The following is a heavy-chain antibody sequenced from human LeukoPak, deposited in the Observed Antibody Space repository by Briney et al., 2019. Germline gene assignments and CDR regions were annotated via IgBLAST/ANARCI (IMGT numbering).Heavy chain of an antibody. J-gene: IGHJ3*02. CDR2: IYSGGST. CDR1: GFTVSSNY. Sequence: GGSLRLSCAASGFTVSSNYMSWVRQAPGKGLEWVSVIYSGGSTYYADSVKGRFTISRDNSKNTLYLQMNSLRAEDTAVYYCARVSDYGGPNDAFDIWGQGTMVTVSS. D-gene: IGHD4-23*01. CDR3: ARVSDYGGPNDAFDI. V-gene: IGHV3-53*01.